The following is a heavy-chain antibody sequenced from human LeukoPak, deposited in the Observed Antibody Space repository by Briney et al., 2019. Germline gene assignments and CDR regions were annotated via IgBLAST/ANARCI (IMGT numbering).Heavy chain of an antibody. CDR1: GFTFSNYW. Sequence: PGGSLRLSCATSGFTFSNYWMHWVRQVPGKGLVWVSRIKGDGSSTSYADSVKGRFTISRDNAKNTLYLQMSSLRAEDTAVHYCVKDSSGWYRGWFDPWGRGTLVTVSS. CDR2: IKGDGSST. CDR3: VKDSSGWYRGWFDP. D-gene: IGHD6-19*01. V-gene: IGHV3-74*01. J-gene: IGHJ5*02.